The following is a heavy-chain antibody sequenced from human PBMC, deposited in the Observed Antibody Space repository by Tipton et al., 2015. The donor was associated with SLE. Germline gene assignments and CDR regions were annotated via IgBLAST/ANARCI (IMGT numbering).Heavy chain of an antibody. CDR3: ARSRAVAGPVYFDY. CDR1: GFTFSNAW. Sequence: SLRLSCAASGFTFSNAWMSWVRQAPGKGLEWVANINQDGSEKYYVDSVKGRFTISRDNAKNSLFLQLNSLRAEDTAVYYCARSRAVAGPVYFDYWGQGTLVTVSS. D-gene: IGHD6-19*01. CDR2: INQDGSEK. J-gene: IGHJ4*02. V-gene: IGHV3-7*01.